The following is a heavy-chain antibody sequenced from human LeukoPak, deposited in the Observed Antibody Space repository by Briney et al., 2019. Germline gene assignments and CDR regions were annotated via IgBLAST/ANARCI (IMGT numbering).Heavy chain of an antibody. Sequence: SETLSLTCTVSGGSISSYSWSWIRQPPGKGLEWIGYIYYSGSTNYNPSLKSRVTISVDTSKNQFSLKPSFVTAADTAVYYCAAAADGTEYWGQGTLVTVSS. J-gene: IGHJ4*02. CDR2: IYYSGST. V-gene: IGHV4-59*08. CDR1: GGSISSYS. CDR3: AAAADGTEY. D-gene: IGHD6-13*01.